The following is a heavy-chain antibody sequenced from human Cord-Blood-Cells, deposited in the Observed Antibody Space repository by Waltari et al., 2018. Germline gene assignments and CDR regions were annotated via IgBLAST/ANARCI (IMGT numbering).Heavy chain of an antibody. Sequence: QVQLVQSGAEVKKPGASVKVSCKASGYTFTGYYMHWVRQAPGQGLEWMGWINPNSGGTNYAQKCQGRVTMSRDTSISTAYMELSRLRSDDTAVYYCASIAAAGTRAFDIWGQGTMVTVSS. V-gene: IGHV1-2*02. D-gene: IGHD6-13*01. CDR2: INPNSGGT. CDR1: GYTFTGYY. CDR3: ASIAAAGTRAFDI. J-gene: IGHJ3*02.